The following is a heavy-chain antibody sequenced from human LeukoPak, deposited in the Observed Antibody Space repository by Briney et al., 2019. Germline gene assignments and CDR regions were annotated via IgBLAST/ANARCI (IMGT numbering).Heavy chain of an antibody. D-gene: IGHD6-25*01. CDR1: GFTFSSYA. CDR3: ARDAAFDAFDV. CDR2: IKQDGSEK. V-gene: IGHV3-7*01. J-gene: IGHJ3*01. Sequence: GGSLRLSCAASGFTFSSYAMSWVRQAPGKGLEWVANIKQDGSEKYYVDSVKGRFTISRDNAKNSLYLQMNSLRAEDTAVYYCARDAAFDAFDVWGQGTMVTVSS.